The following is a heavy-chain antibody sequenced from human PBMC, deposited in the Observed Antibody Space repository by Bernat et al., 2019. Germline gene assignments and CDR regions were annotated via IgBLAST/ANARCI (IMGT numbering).Heavy chain of an antibody. CDR2: IDRDGSST. Sequence: EVQLVESGGGLVQPGGSLRLSCAASGFTFSSYWMHWVRQAPDKGLVWVSRIDRDGSSTHYADSVRGRFTISRDNAKNTLYLQMNRLRAEDTAVYYCARRDGYKSIIDYWGQGTLVTVSS. V-gene: IGHV3-74*01. J-gene: IGHJ4*02. D-gene: IGHD5-24*01. CDR1: GFTFSSYW. CDR3: ARRDGYKSIIDY.